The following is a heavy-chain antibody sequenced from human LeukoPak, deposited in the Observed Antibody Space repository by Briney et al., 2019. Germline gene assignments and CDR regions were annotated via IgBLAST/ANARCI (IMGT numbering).Heavy chain of an antibody. J-gene: IGHJ4*02. CDR3: ARAAGGYSFGFDY. D-gene: IGHD5-18*01. V-gene: IGHV4-59*01. CDR1: GGSISSYY. CDR2: IYYSGST. Sequence: SETLSLTCTVSGGSISSYYWSWIRQPPGKGLEWIGYIYYSGSTNYNPSLKSRVTISVATSKNQFSLKLSSVTAADTAVYYCARAAGGYSFGFDYWGQGTLVTVSS.